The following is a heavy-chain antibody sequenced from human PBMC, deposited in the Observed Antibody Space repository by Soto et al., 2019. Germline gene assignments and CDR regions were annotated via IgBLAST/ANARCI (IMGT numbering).Heavy chain of an antibody. CDR1: GHTFISSA. CDR3: ATTANSGTYYGGYYDGRDV. V-gene: IGHV1-3*04. J-gene: IGHJ6*02. D-gene: IGHD1-26*01. CDR2: IKSGNGDT. Sequence: QVQLVQSGAEVKKPGAAVKVSCRASGHTFISSAIHWVRQAPGQRAEWMAGIKSGNGDTTYAKKLQGRVTLDRDTSTNTVYMEMSSLTAEDTAVFYCATTANSGTYYGGYYDGRDVWGQGTAVTVSS.